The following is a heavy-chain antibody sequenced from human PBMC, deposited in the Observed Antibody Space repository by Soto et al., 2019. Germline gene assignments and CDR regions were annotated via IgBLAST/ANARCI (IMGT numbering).Heavy chain of an antibody. CDR1: GFSFSSYA. D-gene: IGHD3-9*01. CDR3: VRFLLRYLDPPYGYDY. J-gene: IGHJ4*02. CDR2: ISVRGSGT. Sequence: EVQLLESGGGLVHPGRSLELSCAASGFSFSSYAMSWVRQAPGKGLEWVSVISVRGSGTDYADSVKGRFTISRDDSKNTLYLQMHSLRAEGTAVYYCVRFLLRYLDPPYGYDYWGQGTLGTVSP. V-gene: IGHV3-23*01.